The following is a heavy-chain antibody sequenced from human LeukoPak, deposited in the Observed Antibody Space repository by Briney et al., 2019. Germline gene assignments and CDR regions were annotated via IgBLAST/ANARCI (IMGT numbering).Heavy chain of an antibody. CDR1: GFTFSNSA. V-gene: IGHV3-23*01. CDR3: AKDRVTTVTTFFSQFDF. J-gene: IGHJ4*02. D-gene: IGHD4-11*01. Sequence: PGGSLRLSCIASGFTFSNSAISWVRQAPGKGLEWVSGVSGSGGSTYYADSMKGRFTISRDNSKNTVYLQMNSLRAEDTAVYYCAKDRVTTVTTFFSQFDFWGQGTLVTVSS. CDR2: VSGSGGST.